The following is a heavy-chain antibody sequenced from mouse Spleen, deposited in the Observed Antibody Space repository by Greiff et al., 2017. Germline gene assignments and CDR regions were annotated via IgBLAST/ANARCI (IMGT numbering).Heavy chain of an antibody. D-gene: IGHD1-1*01. V-gene: IGHV3-6*01. CDR1: GYSITSGYY. CDR2: ISYDGSN. J-gene: IGHJ2*01. CDR3: ARDPHYYGSRGDYFDY. Sequence: EVKLQQSGPGLVKPSQSLSLTCSVTGYSITSGYYWNWIRQFPGNKLEWMGYISYDGSNNYNPSLKNRISITRDTSKNQFFLKLNSVTTEDTATYYCARDPHYYGSRGDYFDYWGQGTTLTVSS.